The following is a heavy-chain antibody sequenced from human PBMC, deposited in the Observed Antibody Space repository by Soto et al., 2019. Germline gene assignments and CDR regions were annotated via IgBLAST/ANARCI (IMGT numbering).Heavy chain of an antibody. CDR1: GFPFSNFA. D-gene: IGHD1-1*01. CDR2: ITSSGDST. V-gene: IGHV3-23*01. CDR3: TTGPFIAGDY. J-gene: IGHJ4*02. Sequence: EVQLLESGGGLVQPGGSLRLSCGASGFPFSNFAMSWVRQAPGKGLEWVSVITSSGDSTYFADSVKGRFTISRDNSKNTLYLQLNSLRAEDTATSYCTTGPFIAGDYWGQGTLVTVSS.